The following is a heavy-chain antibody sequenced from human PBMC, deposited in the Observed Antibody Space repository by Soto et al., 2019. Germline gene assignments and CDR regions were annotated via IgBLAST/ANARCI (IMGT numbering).Heavy chain of an antibody. CDR2: INHSGST. CDR3: ARGLGLDY. CDR1: GGSFSGYY. Sequence: QVQLQQWGAGLLKPSEALSLTCAVYGGSFSGYYWSWIRQPPGQGLEWIGEINHSGSTNYNPSLKRRVTISVDTSKNQFSLKRSSVTAADTAVYYCARGLGLDYWGQGTLVTVSS. V-gene: IGHV4-34*01. J-gene: IGHJ4*02.